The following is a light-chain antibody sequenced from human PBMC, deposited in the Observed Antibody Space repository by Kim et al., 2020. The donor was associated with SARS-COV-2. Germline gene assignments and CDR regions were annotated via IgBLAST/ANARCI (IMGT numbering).Light chain of an antibody. Sequence: GHTVTISCSGSRSNIETNTVSWYQQHPGSAPKLLIHEDVQRPSGVPERFSGARSGTSASLAISGLQSEDEGDYYCAAWDDNLNVPVFGGGTKVTVL. CDR3: AAWDDNLNVPV. CDR2: EDV. V-gene: IGLV1-44*01. CDR1: RSNIETNT. J-gene: IGLJ2*01.